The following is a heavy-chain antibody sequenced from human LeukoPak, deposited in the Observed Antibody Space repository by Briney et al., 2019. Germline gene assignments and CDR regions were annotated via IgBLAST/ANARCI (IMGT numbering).Heavy chain of an antibody. V-gene: IGHV4-61*02. CDR3: ARDGPSVYFDY. CDR1: GASINSGAYY. J-gene: IGHJ4*02. CDR2: IYTSGST. Sequence: SQTLSLTCTVSGASINSGAYYWTWIRQPAGTGLEWIGRIYTSGSTNYNPSLKSRVNISRDTSKNHFSLKLDSVTAADTAVYFCARDGPSVYFDYWGQGILVTVSS.